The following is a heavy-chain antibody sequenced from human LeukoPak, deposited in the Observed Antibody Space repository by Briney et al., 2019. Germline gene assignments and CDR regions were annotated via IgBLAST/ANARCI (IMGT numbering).Heavy chain of an antibody. V-gene: IGHV1-69*06. CDR2: IIPNFGTA. Sequence: ASVKVSCKASGGTFSSYAISWVRQAPGQGLEWMGGIIPNFGTANYAQKFQGRVTITADKSTSTAYMELSSLRSEDTAVYYCARSPNIYDSSGLFAYWGQGTLVTVSS. D-gene: IGHD3-22*01. CDR3: ARSPNIYDSSGLFAY. CDR1: GGTFSSYA. J-gene: IGHJ4*02.